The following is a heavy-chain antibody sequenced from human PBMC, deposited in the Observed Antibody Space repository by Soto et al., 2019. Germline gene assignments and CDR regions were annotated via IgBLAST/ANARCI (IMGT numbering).Heavy chain of an antibody. V-gene: IGHV1-18*01. CDR1: GYTFTSYG. CDR2: ISAYNGNT. CDR3: ARVPPKVYDFWSGYSPDY. D-gene: IGHD3-3*01. J-gene: IGHJ4*02. Sequence: GASVKVSCKASGYTFTSYGISWVRQAPGQGLEWMGWISAYNGNTNYAQKLQGRVTMTTDTSTSTAYMELRSLRSDDTAVYYCARVPPKVYDFWSGYSPDYWGQGTLVTVSS.